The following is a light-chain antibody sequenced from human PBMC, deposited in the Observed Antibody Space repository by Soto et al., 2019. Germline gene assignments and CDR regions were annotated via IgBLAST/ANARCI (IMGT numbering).Light chain of an antibody. J-gene: IGKJ2*01. CDR3: QQRYSNPRT. CDR1: RSIRGN. V-gene: IGKV1-39*01. Sequence: DIQMTQSPSSLSASVGDTVTITCRASRSIRGNVNWFQQKPGEAPKLLIHTSSRLQSGVPSRFSGSGFGTDLTLTIDSLQPEDFSTFYCQQRYSNPRTFGQGTTLEIK. CDR2: TSS.